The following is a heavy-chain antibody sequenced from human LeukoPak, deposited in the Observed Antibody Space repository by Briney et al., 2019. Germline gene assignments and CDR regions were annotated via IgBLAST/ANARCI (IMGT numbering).Heavy chain of an antibody. J-gene: IGHJ4*02. CDR2: INTNTGNP. V-gene: IGHV7-4-1*02. D-gene: IGHD3-10*01. Sequence: ASVKVSCKASGYTFTTCAMNWVRQAPGQGLEWMGWINTNTGNPTYAQGFTGRFVFSLDTSVSTAYLQISSLKAEDTAVYYCARAPLWFGELSSLDYWGQGTLVTVSS. CDR3: ARAPLWFGELSSLDY. CDR1: GYTFTTCA.